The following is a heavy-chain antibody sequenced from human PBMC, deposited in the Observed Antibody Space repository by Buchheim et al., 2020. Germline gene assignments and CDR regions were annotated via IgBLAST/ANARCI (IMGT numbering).Heavy chain of an antibody. CDR3: ARSLIIAGATRALDY. D-gene: IGHD1-26*01. J-gene: IGHJ4*02. CDR1: GYTFTSYY. CDR2: IDPSGGST. V-gene: IGHV1-46*01. Sequence: QVQLVQSGAEVKKPGASVKVSCKASGYTFTSYYLHWVRQAPGQGLEWMGIIDPSGGSTTYAQKFQAKVSMTRDSFTSTVYMELSSLRSDDTAVYYCARSLIIAGATRALDYGGQGTL.